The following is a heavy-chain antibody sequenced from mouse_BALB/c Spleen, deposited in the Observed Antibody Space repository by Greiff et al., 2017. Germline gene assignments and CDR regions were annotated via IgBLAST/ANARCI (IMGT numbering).Heavy chain of an antibody. D-gene: IGHD1-1*01. V-gene: IGHV1-7*01. J-gene: IGHJ1*01. Sequence: VKLQQSGAELAKPGASVKMSCTASGYTFTSYWMHWVKQRPGQGLEWIGYINPSTGYTEYNQKFKDKATLTADKSSSTAYMQLSSLTSEDSAVYYSARRIHYYGSRGWYFDVGGAGTTVTVSS. CDR2: INPSTGYT. CDR3: ARRIHYYGSRGWYFDV. CDR1: GYTFTSYW.